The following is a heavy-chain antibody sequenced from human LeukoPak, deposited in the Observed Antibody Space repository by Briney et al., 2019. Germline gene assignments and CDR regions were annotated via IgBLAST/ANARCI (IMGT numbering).Heavy chain of an antibody. CDR2: IKQDGSDR. J-gene: IGHJ4*02. V-gene: IGHV3-7*04. Sequence: QSGGSLRLSCAASGFTFSSYWMSWVRQAPGKGLEWVANIKQDGSDRYYEASVKGRFTISSVNANNSLYLHLNSLRVEDTAVYYCARTTGGRPFEYWGQGTLVTVSS. D-gene: IGHD1-1*01. CDR3: ARTTGGRPFEY. CDR1: GFTFSSYW.